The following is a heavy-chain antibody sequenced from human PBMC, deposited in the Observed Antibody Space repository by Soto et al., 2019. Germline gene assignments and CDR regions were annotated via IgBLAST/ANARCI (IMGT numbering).Heavy chain of an antibody. Sequence: GGSLRLSCAASGFTFSSYEMNWVRQAPGKGLEWVSYISSSGTTIYYADSVKGRFTISRDNAKNSLFLQMNSLRAEDTAVYYCARAPLGGWLIGSGTYGYGMDVWGHGTTVTVSS. D-gene: IGHD3-10*01. V-gene: IGHV3-48*03. CDR1: GFTFSSYE. CDR2: ISSSGTTI. CDR3: ARAPLGGWLIGSGTYGYGMDV. J-gene: IGHJ6*02.